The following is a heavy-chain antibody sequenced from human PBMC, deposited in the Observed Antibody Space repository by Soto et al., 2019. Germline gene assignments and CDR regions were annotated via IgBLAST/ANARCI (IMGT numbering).Heavy chain of an antibody. CDR1: GGSFSGYY. J-gene: IGHJ4*02. CDR2: INHSGST. CDR3: ARSHLKWLLGY. D-gene: IGHD3-22*01. V-gene: IGHV4-34*01. Sequence: QVQLQQWGAGLLKPSETLSLTCAVYGGSFSGYYWSWIRQPPGKGLEWIGEINHSGSTNYNPSLKSRVTISVDTSKNQFSLKLSSVTAADTAVYYCARSHLKWLLGYWGQGTLVTVSS.